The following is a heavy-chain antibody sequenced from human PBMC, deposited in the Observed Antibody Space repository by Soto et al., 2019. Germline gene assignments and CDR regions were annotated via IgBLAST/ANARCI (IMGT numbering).Heavy chain of an antibody. D-gene: IGHD3-22*01. CDR2: INPKSGGT. J-gene: IGHJ4*02. V-gene: IGHV1-2*02. Sequence: ASVKVSCKTCGYTFSAYYMRWVGQAPGQGLEWMGWINPKSGGTLYAQKFQGRVTMTRDTSISTAYMELSRLRSDDTAVYYCARGGTFAYDTSGYSVYWGQGTLVTVSS. CDR1: GYTFSAYY. CDR3: ARGGTFAYDTSGYSVY.